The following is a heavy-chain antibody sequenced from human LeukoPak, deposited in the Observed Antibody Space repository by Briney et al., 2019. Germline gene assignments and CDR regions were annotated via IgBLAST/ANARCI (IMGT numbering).Heavy chain of an antibody. CDR2: INHSVST. CDR3: ARGPRLAARSWFDP. D-gene: IGHD6-6*01. Sequence: TETLSLTCAVYGGSFSDYYWSWIRQPPGKELEWIGEINHSVSTNYNPSLKSRVTISVDTSKNQFSLKLSSVTAADTAVYYCARGPRLAARSWFDPWGQGTLVTVSS. V-gene: IGHV4-34*01. CDR1: GGSFSDYY. J-gene: IGHJ5*02.